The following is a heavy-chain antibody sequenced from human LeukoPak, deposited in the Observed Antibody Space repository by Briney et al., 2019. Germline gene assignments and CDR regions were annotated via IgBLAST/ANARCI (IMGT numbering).Heavy chain of an antibody. CDR1: GFSFTSYV. Sequence: PAQSLTLTCAASGFSFTSYVMDWNRQAQWRGLEWVSTISGSGDDMWYADSVKGRFTISRDNSKNTLYLEMNSLRAEDTAIYYCAKERQHSCWGRGTLVTVSS. CDR2: ISGSGDDM. CDR3: AKERQHSC. V-gene: IGHV3-23*01. D-gene: IGHD2-2*01. J-gene: IGHJ4*02.